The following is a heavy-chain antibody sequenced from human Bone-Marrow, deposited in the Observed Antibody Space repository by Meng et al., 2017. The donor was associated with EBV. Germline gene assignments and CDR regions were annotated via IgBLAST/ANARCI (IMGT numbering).Heavy chain of an antibody. CDR3: ARVLGVIAAVPGY. Sequence: QVRLVRVGVEVEKPGASVTCACKASEYTFTGYYRHWVRQAPGHGLEWMGRINPNSGGTNYAQKFQGRVTMTRDTSISTAYMELSRLRSDDTAVYYCARVLGVIAAVPGYWGQGTLVTVSS. CDR1: EYTFTGYY. D-gene: IGHD6-13*01. CDR2: INPNSGGT. V-gene: IGHV1-2*06. J-gene: IGHJ4*02.